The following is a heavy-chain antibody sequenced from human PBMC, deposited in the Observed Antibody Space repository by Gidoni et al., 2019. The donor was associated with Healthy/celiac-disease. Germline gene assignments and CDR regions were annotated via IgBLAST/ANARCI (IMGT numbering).Heavy chain of an antibody. V-gene: IGHV3-43*01. Sequence: EVQLVESGGVVVQPGGSLRLSCAASGFPFDDYTMHWVRQAPGKGLEWVSLISWDGGSTYYADSVKGRFTISRDNSKNSLYLQMNSLRTEDTALYYCAKGWQLVYYYGMDVWGQGTTVTVSS. J-gene: IGHJ6*02. CDR3: AKGWQLVYYYGMDV. D-gene: IGHD6-13*01. CDR2: ISWDGGST. CDR1: GFPFDDYT.